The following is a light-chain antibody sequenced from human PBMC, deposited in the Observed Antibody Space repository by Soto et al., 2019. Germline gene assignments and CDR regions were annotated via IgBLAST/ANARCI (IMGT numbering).Light chain of an antibody. V-gene: IGKV1-9*01. CDR3: QQLHSYPIT. Sequence: DIQLTRSRSFLSASVGSRFTISCLASQDMNTYVALYQQKPGKAPKLLIYGASTLYTGVPSRFSGSESGAESTLTISSLKNEDFATYYCQQLHSYPITFGQGTRLEIK. J-gene: IGKJ5*01. CDR1: QDMNTY. CDR2: GAS.